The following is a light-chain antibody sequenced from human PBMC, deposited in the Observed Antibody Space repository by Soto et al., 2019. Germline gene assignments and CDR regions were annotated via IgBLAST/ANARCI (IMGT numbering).Light chain of an antibody. CDR1: QTISSW. V-gene: IGKV1-5*03. CDR2: KAS. CDR3: QHYNSYSEA. Sequence: DIQMTQSPSTLSGSVGDRVTITCRASQTISSWLAWYQQKPGQAPKLLIYKASTLKSGVPSRFSGSGSGTEFTLTINSLQPDDFATYYCQHYNSYSEAFGQGTKVELK. J-gene: IGKJ1*01.